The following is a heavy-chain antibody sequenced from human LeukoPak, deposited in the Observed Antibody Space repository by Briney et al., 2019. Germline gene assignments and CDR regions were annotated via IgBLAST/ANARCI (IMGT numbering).Heavy chain of an antibody. V-gene: IGHV3-23*01. CDR1: GFTFSSYS. J-gene: IGHJ3*02. CDR3: AKDGISSGAFDI. CDR2: ISGSGGST. Sequence: GGSLRLSCAASGFTFSSYSMNWVRQAPGKGLEWVSAISGSGGSTYYADSVKGRFTISRDNSKNTLYLQMNSLRAEDTAVYYCAKDGISSGAFDIWGQGTMVTVSS. D-gene: IGHD4-23*01.